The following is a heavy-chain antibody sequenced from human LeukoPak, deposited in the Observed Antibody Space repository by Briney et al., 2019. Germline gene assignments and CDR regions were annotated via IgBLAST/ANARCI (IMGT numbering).Heavy chain of an antibody. D-gene: IGHD5-18*01. CDR2: INPSGGTT. V-gene: IGHV1-46*01. CDR3: AREGGDTPMVKLDS. Sequence: ASVKVSCKASGYTFTSYSIHWVRQAPGQGLEWMGIINPSGGTTTYTQKFQGRVTMTRDMSTSTVYMELSSLRSEDTGVYYCAREGGDTPMVKLDSWGQGTLVTVSS. CDR1: GYTFTSYS. J-gene: IGHJ4*02.